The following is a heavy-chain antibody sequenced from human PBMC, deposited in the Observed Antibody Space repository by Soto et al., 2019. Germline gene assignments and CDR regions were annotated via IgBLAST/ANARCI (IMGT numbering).Heavy chain of an antibody. CDR1: GGSINSRSHY. J-gene: IGHJ4*02. V-gene: IGHV4-39*01. Sequence: SETLSLNCTVSGGSINSRSHYWGWIRQPPGKGLEWIGTIYSSGNTYYNPSLKSRVTISVDTSKNQFSLKLSSVTAADTAVYFCARHVKATGELDYWGQGTLVTVS. D-gene: IGHD2-21*01. CDR3: ARHVKATGELDY. CDR2: IYSSGNT.